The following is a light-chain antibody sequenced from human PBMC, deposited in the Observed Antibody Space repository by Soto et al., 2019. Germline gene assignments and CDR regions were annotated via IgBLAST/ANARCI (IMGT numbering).Light chain of an antibody. V-gene: IGLV1-44*01. J-gene: IGLJ1*01. CDR1: RSNVGSTT. CDR3: ASWDDSLNRYV. Sequence: QSVLTQPPSVSGTPGQRGTIGCSGRRSNVGSTTVSWYQQLPRTAPRLLIHTNDQRPSGVPDRFSGSKSGSSASLAISGLQSEDEADYYCASWDDSLNRYVFGSGTKVTVL. CDR2: TND.